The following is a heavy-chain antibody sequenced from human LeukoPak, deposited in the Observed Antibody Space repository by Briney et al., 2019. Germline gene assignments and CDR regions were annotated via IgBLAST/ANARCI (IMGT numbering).Heavy chain of an antibody. CDR2: IKQDGSEK. V-gene: IGHV3-7*01. D-gene: IGHD1-1*01. Sequence: PGGSLRLSCAASGFTFSSYWMSWVRQAPGKGLEWVANIKQDGSEKYYVDSVKGRFTISRDNAKNSLYLQMNSLRAEDTAVYYCARESRDWNGRRYYFDYWGQGTLVTVSS. J-gene: IGHJ4*02. CDR1: GFTFSSYW. CDR3: ARESRDWNGRRYYFDY.